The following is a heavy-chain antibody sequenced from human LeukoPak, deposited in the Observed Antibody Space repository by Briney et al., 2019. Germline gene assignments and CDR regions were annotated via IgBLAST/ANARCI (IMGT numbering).Heavy chain of an antibody. CDR3: AMNDFWSGYYGH. J-gene: IGHJ4*02. Sequence: GNISYSGRVFYNPSLKSRVTISADTTKNQLSLKLSSVTAADTAVYFCAMNDFWSGYYGHWGQGILVTVSS. V-gene: IGHV4-39*01. CDR2: ISYSGRV. D-gene: IGHD3-3*01.